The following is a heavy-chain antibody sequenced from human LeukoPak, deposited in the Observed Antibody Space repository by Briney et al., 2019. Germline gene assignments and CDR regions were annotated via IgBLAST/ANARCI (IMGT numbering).Heavy chain of an antibody. Sequence: PGGSLRLSCAASGFTFSSHGMNWVRQAPGKGLEWVSGISPSGGITYYTDSVKGRFTISRDNSKNTLYLQMNSLRAEDTAVYYCAKDREYSSSWYRWYFDYWGQGTLVTVSS. CDR1: GFTFSSHG. V-gene: IGHV3-23*01. CDR2: ISPSGGIT. J-gene: IGHJ4*02. D-gene: IGHD6-13*01. CDR3: AKDREYSSSWYRWYFDY.